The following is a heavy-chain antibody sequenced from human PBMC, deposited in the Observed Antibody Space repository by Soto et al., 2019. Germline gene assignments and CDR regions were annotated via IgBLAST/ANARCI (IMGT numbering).Heavy chain of an antibody. Sequence: ASVKVSCKASGYTFTDYSMHWVRQAPGLGLEWMTIINPSGAGIINSAQRFQDRLTMTRDTSTSTVYMELSSLTSEDTAVYYCAIAGPRGTWPNFALDVWGQGPTVTVSS. J-gene: IGHJ6*02. CDR1: GYTFTDYS. V-gene: IGHV1-46*01. D-gene: IGHD1-1*01. CDR2: INPSGAGII. CDR3: AIAGPRGTWPNFALDV.